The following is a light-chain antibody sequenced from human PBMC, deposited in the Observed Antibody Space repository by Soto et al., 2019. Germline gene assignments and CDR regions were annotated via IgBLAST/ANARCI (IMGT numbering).Light chain of an antibody. CDR1: SSDVGSYNL. CDR3: SSYSTGNTLGV. CDR2: EVS. Sequence: QSALTQPASVSGSPGQSITISCTGTSSDVGSYNLVSWYQQHPGKAPKLIIFEVSNRPSGVPNRFSGSKSGNTASLTISGLQAEDEADYYCSSYSTGNTLGVFGTGTKLTVL. J-gene: IGLJ1*01. V-gene: IGLV2-14*02.